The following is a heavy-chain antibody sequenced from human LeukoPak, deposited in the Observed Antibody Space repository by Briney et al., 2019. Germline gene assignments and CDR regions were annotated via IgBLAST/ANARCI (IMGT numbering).Heavy chain of an antibody. Sequence: SETLSLTCTVSGGSVSSGSYYWSWIRQPPGKGLEWIGYIYYSGSTNYNPSLKSRVTISVDTSKNQFSLKLSSVTAADTAVHYCARDRGFGEFFDYWGQGTLVTVSS. CDR2: IYYSGST. V-gene: IGHV4-61*01. CDR1: GGSVSSGSYY. D-gene: IGHD3-10*01. J-gene: IGHJ4*02. CDR3: ARDRGFGEFFDY.